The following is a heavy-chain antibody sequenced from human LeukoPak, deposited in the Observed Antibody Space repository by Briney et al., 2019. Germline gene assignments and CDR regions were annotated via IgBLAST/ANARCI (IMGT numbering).Heavy chain of an antibody. Sequence: ASVKVSCKASGYTFASYGISWVRQAPGQGLEWMGWISAYNGNTNYAQKFQGRVTMTTDTSTSTAYMEVRSLRSDDTAVYYCARDAVHGSNVYIWFGLWGQGTLVTVSS. J-gene: IGHJ5*02. CDR2: ISAYNGNT. CDR1: GYTFASYG. D-gene: IGHD1-26*01. V-gene: IGHV1-18*01. CDR3: ARDAVHGSNVYIWFGL.